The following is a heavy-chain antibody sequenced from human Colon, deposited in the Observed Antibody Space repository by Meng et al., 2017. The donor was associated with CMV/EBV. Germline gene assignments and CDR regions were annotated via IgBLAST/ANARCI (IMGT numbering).Heavy chain of an antibody. Sequence: SETLSLTCSVSGYSISSGYFWGWIRQPPGKGLEWVAIGYHSGLTSYNPSLESRVTMSADTSRNHFSLKLTSVTAADSAVYYCARVRVDYGGDAFDIWGQGTKVTVSS. CDR1: GYSISSGYF. V-gene: IGHV4-38-2*02. D-gene: IGHD3-16*01. CDR2: GYHSGLT. CDR3: ARVRVDYGGDAFDI. J-gene: IGHJ3*02.